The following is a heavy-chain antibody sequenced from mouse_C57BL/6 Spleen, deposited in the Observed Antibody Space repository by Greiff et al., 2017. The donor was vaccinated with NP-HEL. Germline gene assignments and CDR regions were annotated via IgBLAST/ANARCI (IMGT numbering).Heavy chain of an antibody. CDR2: IDPSDSYT. V-gene: IGHV1-59*01. D-gene: IGHD2-4*01. CDR1: GYTFTSYW. J-gene: IGHJ4*01. CDR3: AMRDYDSYYAMDY. Sequence: QVQLQQPGAELVRPGTSVKLSCKASGYTFTSYWMHWVKQRPGQGLEWIGVIDPSDSYTNYNQKFKGKATLTVDTSSSTAYMQLSSLTSEYAAVYYCAMRDYDSYYAMDYWGQGTSVTVSS.